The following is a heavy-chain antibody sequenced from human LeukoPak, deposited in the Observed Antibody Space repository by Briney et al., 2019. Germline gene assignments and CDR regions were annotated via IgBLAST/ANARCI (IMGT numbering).Heavy chain of an antibody. Sequence: GGSLRLSCAASGFTFSSYGMHWVRQAPGKGLEWVAVISYDGSNKYYADSVKGRFTISRDNSKNTLYLQMNSLRAEDTAVYYCAKSRSNFEADAFDIWGQGTMVAVSS. CDR1: GFTFSSYG. CDR2: ISYDGSNK. J-gene: IGHJ3*02. CDR3: AKSRSNFEADAFDI. V-gene: IGHV3-30*18. D-gene: IGHD4-11*01.